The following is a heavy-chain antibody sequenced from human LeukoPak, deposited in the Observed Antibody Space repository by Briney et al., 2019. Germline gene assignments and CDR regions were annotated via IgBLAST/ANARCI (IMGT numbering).Heavy chain of an antibody. CDR3: ARQARYCSGGSCHFDY. CDR2: IYYSGST. J-gene: IGHJ4*02. CDR1: GGSISSSSYY. Sequence: SETLSLTCTVSGGSISSSSYYWGWIRQPPGKGLEWIGSIYYSGSTYYNPSLKSRVTISVDTSKNQFSLKLSSVTAADTAVYYCARQARYCSGGSCHFDYWGQGTLVTVSS. V-gene: IGHV4-39*01. D-gene: IGHD2-15*01.